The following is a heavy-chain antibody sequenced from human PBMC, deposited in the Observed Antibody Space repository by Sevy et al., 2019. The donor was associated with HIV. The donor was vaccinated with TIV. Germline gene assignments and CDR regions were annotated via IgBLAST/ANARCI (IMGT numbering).Heavy chain of an antibody. CDR1: GFTFSSYS. D-gene: IGHD4-17*01. V-gene: IGHV3-21*01. CDR3: ARDYYGDYAGEDAFDI. J-gene: IGHJ3*02. Sequence: GGSLRLSCAASGFTFSSYSMNWVRQASGKGLEWVSSISSSSSYIYYADSVKGRFTISRDNAKNSLYLQMNSLRAEDTAVYYCARDYYGDYAGEDAFDIWGQGTMVTVSS. CDR2: ISSSSSYI.